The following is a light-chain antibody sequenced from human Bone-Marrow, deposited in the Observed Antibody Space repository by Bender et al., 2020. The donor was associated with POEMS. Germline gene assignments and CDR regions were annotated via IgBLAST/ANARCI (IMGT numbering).Light chain of an antibody. CDR3: GSYSVSGTRL. Sequence: QSALTQPPSVAGSPGQSITLSCTGTSSDVGGFNHVSWYQKHPDKAPQLIIYDVIYRPSGVSHRFSASKSGNTASLTISALQAEDEADYYCGSYSVSGTRLFGGGTKLTVL. CDR2: DVI. V-gene: IGLV2-14*03. CDR1: SSDVGGFNH. J-gene: IGLJ3*02.